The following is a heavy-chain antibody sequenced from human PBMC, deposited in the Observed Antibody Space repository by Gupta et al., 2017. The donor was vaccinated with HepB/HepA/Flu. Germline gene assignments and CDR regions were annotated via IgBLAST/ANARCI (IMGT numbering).Heavy chain of an antibody. CDR3: AKGRGDYVYPVDAFDI. D-gene: IGHD4-17*01. CDR2: ISYDGSNK. V-gene: IGHV3-30*18. Sequence: QVQLVESGGGVVQPGRSVRLSCAASGFTFSSYGMHWVRPAPGKGLEWVAVISYDGSNKYYADSVKGRFTISRDNSKNTLYLQMNSLRAEDTAVYYCAKGRGDYVYPVDAFDIWGQGTMVTVSS. J-gene: IGHJ3*02. CDR1: GFTFSSYG.